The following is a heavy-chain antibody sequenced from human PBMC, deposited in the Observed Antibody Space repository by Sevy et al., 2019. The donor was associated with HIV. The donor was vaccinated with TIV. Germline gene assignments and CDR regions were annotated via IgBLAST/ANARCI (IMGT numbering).Heavy chain of an antibody. D-gene: IGHD3-22*01. CDR2: ISGSGGGGT. CDR1: GFTFSTYA. V-gene: IGHV3-23*01. CDR3: AKGVEYYDSGVDP. Sequence: GGSLRLSCAASGFTFSTYAMSWVRQAPGKGLEWVSGISGSGGGGTYYADSVKGRFTISRDNSRNTLYLQMNSLRAEDTAVYFCAKGVEYYDSGVDPWGQGTLVTVSS. J-gene: IGHJ5*02.